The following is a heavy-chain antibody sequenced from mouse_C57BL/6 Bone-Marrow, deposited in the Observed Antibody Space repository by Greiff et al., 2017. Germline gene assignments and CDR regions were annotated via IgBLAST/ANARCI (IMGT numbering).Heavy chain of an antibody. D-gene: IGHD1-1*01. CDR3: ARLGYYGSSLYYFDY. V-gene: IGHV1-55*01. Sequence: QVQLQQPGAELVKPGASVPMSCKASGYTFTSYWITWVKQRPGQGLEWIGDIYPGSGSTNYNEKFQSKATLTVDTSSSTAYMQLSSLTSEDSAVYYCARLGYYGSSLYYFDYWGQGTTLTVSS. CDR1: GYTFTSYW. J-gene: IGHJ2*01. CDR2: IYPGSGST.